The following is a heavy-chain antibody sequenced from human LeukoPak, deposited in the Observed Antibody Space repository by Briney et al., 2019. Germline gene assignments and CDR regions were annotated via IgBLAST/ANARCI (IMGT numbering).Heavy chain of an antibody. V-gene: IGHV3-23*01. D-gene: IGHD3-10*01. CDR2: ISGSGGST. J-gene: IGHJ4*02. Sequence: GGSLRLSCAASGFTFGSYAMSWVRQAPGKGLEWVSAISGSGGSTYYADSVKGRFTISRDNSKNTPYLQMNSLRAEDTAVYYCAKVSYGVYFDYWGQGTLVTVSS. CDR1: GFTFGSYA. CDR3: AKVSYGVYFDY.